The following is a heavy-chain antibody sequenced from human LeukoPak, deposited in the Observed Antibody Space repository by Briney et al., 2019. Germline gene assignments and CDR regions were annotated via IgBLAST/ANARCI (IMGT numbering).Heavy chain of an antibody. J-gene: IGHJ4*03. CDR1: AGSISIYY. V-gene: IGHV4-59*01. Sequence: SETLSLTCTVAAGSISIYYRSWIRQPPGKGLEWIGYIYYSGSTNYNPSLKSRVTISVDTSKNQFSLKLSSVTAADTAVYYCARGVGATSYFDYWGQGTLVTVSS. D-gene: IGHD1-26*01. CDR2: IYYSGST. CDR3: ARGVGATSYFDY.